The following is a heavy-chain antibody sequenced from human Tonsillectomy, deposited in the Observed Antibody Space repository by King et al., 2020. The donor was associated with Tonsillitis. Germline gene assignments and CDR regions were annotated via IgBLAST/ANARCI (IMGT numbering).Heavy chain of an antibody. J-gene: IGHJ4*02. Sequence: VQLVESGGGLVQPGGSLRLSCAASGFTFSSYAMSWVRQAPGKGLEWFATITGSGGSTYYADSVKGRFTISRDNSKSTLYLQMNSLRAEDTAVYSCASQSGSLDYGGQGTLVTVSS. CDR1: GFTFSSYA. CDR2: ITGSGGST. D-gene: IGHD5-12*01. V-gene: IGHV3-23*04. CDR3: ASQSGSLDY.